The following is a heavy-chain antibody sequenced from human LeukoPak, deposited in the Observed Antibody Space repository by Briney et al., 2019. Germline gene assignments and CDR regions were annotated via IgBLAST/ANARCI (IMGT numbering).Heavy chain of an antibody. CDR2: ISRSGRT. V-gene: IGHV4-4*02. CDR1: GGSISSSNW. Sequence: PSGTLSLTCAVSGGSISSSNWWSWVRQPPGKGLEWIGEISRSGRTNYNPSLNSRVTISVDKSKNHFSLNLSSVTAADTAVYYCARWVPGVHDCWGQGTLVTVSS. CDR3: ARWVPGVHDC. D-gene: IGHD3-10*01. J-gene: IGHJ4*02.